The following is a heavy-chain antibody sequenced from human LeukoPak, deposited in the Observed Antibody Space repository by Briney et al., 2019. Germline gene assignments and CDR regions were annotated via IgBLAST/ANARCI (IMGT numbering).Heavy chain of an antibody. CDR3: AKDYAGFGELFGYYFDY. D-gene: IGHD3-10*01. Sequence: GGSLRLSCAASGFTFSSYAMSWVRQAPGKGLEWVSAISGSGGSTYYADSVKGRFTISRDNAKNSLYLQMNSLRAEDTALYYCAKDYAGFGELFGYYFDYWGQGTLVTVSS. J-gene: IGHJ4*02. V-gene: IGHV3-23*01. CDR1: GFTFSSYA. CDR2: ISGSGGST.